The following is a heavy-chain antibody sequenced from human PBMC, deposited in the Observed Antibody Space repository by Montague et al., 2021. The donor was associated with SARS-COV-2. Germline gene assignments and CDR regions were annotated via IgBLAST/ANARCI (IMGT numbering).Heavy chain of an antibody. Sequence: SVKVSCKVSGYTLTELSMHWVRQAPGKGLEWMGGFDPEDGETIYAQKFQGRVTMTEDTSTDTAYMELSSLRSEDTAVYYCATNYALRGYSSFDYWGQGTLVTVSS. CDR2: FDPEDGET. CDR1: GYTLTELS. D-gene: IGHD5-18*01. CDR3: ATNYALRGYSSFDY. V-gene: IGHV1-24*01. J-gene: IGHJ4*02.